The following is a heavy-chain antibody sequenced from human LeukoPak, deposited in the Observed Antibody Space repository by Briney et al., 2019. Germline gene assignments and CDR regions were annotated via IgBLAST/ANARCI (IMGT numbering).Heavy chain of an antibody. CDR1: GASISSSNW. J-gene: IGHJ4*02. Sequence: SETLSLTCAVSGASISSSNWRSWVRQPPGKGLEWIGEIYQSGTTNYNPSLKSRVTISVDKSKNQFSLKLSSVTAADTAVYYCARASYYYDSGGYSLRFFDYWGQGTLVTVSS. CDR2: IYQSGTT. CDR3: ARASYYYDSGGYSLRFFDY. V-gene: IGHV4-4*02. D-gene: IGHD3-22*01.